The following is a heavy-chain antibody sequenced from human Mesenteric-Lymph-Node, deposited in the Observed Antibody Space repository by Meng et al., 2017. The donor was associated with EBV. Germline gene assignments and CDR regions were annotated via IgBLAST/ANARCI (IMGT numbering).Heavy chain of an antibody. CDR2: MNPNSGNT. CDR3: ARGGRRYYYGSGSYYPNWFDP. J-gene: IGHJ5*02. V-gene: IGHV1-8*01. D-gene: IGHD3-10*01. Sequence: QVQLVQSGAEVKEAGASVKVSCKASGYTFTSYDIHWVRQATGQGLEWMGWMNPNSGNTGYAQKFQGRVTMTRNTSISTAYMELSSLRSEDTAVYYCARGGRRYYYGSGSYYPNWFDPWGQGTLVTVSS. CDR1: GYTFTSYD.